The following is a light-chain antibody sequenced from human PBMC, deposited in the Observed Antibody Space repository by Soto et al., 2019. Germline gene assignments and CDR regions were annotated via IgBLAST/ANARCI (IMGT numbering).Light chain of an antibody. CDR1: QDIDNN. CDR3: QQYDDFPYT. V-gene: IGKV1-33*01. CDR2: DAS. Sequence: GDRVTLTCQASQDIDNNLNWYQQRSGKAPKVLIYDASNLKGGVPSRFSGSGSGTDFTFTISSLQPEDIATYYCQQYDDFPYTFGQGTKLEI. J-gene: IGKJ2*01.